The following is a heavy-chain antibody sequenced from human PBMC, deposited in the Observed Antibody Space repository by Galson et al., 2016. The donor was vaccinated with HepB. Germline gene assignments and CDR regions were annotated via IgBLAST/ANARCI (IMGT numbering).Heavy chain of an antibody. Sequence: SLRLSCAASGFTFSSYSMNWVRQAPGKGLEWVSSISSSDSYIYYADSVKGRFTISRDNAKNPLYLQMNSLRAEDTAVYYCARGNFDYGDFAGYYYAMDVWGQGTTVTVSS. CDR3: ARGNFDYGDFAGYYYAMDV. CDR2: ISSSDSYI. V-gene: IGHV3-21*01. CDR1: GFTFSSYS. J-gene: IGHJ6*02. D-gene: IGHD4-17*01.